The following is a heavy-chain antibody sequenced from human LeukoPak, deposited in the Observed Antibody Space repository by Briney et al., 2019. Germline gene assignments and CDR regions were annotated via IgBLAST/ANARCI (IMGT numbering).Heavy chain of an antibody. CDR1: GDSISSYY. J-gene: IGHJ3*02. D-gene: IGHD3-10*01. CDR2: IYYSGST. CDR3: ARRPSYYYGSGREAFDI. Sequence: SETLSLTCTVSGDSISSYYWSWIRQPPGKGLEWIGYIYYSGSTNYNPSLKSRVTISVDTSKNQFSLKLSSVTAADTAVYCCARRPSYYYGSGREAFDIWGQGTMVTVSS. V-gene: IGHV4-59*08.